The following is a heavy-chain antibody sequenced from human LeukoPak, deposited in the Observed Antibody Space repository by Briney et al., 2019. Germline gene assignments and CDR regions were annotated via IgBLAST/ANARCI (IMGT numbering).Heavy chain of an antibody. CDR3: AKDRVYGSGSYGYDY. V-gene: IGHV3-30*04. CDR1: GFTFSSYA. CDR2: ISYDGSNK. Sequence: GSLRLSCAASGFTFSSYAMHWVRQAPGKGLEWVAVISYDGSNKYYADSVKGRFTISRDNSKNTLYLQMNSLRAEDTAVYYCAKDRVYGSGSYGYDYWGQGTLVTVPS. D-gene: IGHD3-10*01. J-gene: IGHJ4*02.